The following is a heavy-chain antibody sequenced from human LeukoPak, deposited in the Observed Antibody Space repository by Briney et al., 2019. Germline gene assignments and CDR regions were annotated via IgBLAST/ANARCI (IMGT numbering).Heavy chain of an antibody. CDR1: GFTVSSNY. CDR2: IYSGGST. D-gene: IGHD3-22*01. CDR3: ARIPLIVRPGAFDI. Sequence: QPGGSLRLSCAASGFTVSSNYMSWVRQAPGKGLEWVSVIYSGGSTYYADSVKGRFTISRDNSKNTLYLQMNSLRAEDTAVYYCARIPLIVRPGAFDIWGQGTMVTVSS. J-gene: IGHJ3*02. V-gene: IGHV3-53*01.